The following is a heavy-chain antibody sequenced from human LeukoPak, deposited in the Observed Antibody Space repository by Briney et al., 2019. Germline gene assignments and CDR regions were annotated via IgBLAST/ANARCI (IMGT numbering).Heavy chain of an antibody. CDR2: ISGSGSST. CDR3: AKDLSNPYKYYGMDV. D-gene: IGHD4-11*01. Sequence: GSLRLSCAASGFTFSSYAMSWVRQAPGKGLEWVSAISGSGSSTYYADSVKGRFTISRDNSKNTLYLQMGSLRAEDTAVYSCAKDLSNPYKYYGMDVWGQGTTVTVSS. J-gene: IGHJ6*02. CDR1: GFTFSSYA. V-gene: IGHV3-23*01.